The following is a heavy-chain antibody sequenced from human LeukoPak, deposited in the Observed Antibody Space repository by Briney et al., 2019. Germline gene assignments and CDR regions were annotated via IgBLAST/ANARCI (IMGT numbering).Heavy chain of an antibody. D-gene: IGHD4-17*01. Sequence: SETLSLTCTVSGGSISSGSYYWSWIRQPAGKGLEWIGRIYTSGSTNYNPSLKSRVTISVDTSKNQFSLKLSSVTAADTAVYYCAGGGSFDYGDPTWGQGTLVTVSS. CDR3: AGGGSFDYGDPT. V-gene: IGHV4-61*02. CDR2: IYTSGST. J-gene: IGHJ5*02. CDR1: GGSISSGSYY.